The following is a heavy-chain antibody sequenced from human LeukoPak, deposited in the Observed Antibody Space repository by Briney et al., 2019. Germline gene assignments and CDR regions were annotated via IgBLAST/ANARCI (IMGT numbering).Heavy chain of an antibody. V-gene: IGHV4-59*01. CDR3: ARDPDYGYYGMVV. D-gene: IGHD4-17*01. Sequence: SETLSLTCTVSGGSISSYYWAWIRQPPGKGLEWIGYIYYSGSANYNPSLTSRVTMSVDTPKNQFSLKLSSVTAADTAVYYCARDPDYGYYGMVVWGQGTTVTVSS. CDR2: IYYSGSA. CDR1: GGSISSYY. J-gene: IGHJ6*02.